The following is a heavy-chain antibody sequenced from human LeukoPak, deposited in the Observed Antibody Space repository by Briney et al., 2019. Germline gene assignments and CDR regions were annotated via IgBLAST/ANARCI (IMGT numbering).Heavy chain of an antibody. CDR2: FSTRSTYI. J-gene: IGHJ6*04. CDR1: GVTFSNYS. Sequence: GGSLRLSCAASGVTFSNYSMNWVRQAPGKGLEWVSSFSTRSTYIYYADSVKGRFTISRDNAKNSLFLQMNSLRAEDTAVYFCAKSTRAVMAMMDVWGKGTTVTVSS. D-gene: IGHD3-16*01. V-gene: IGHV3-21*01. CDR3: AKSTRAVMAMMDV.